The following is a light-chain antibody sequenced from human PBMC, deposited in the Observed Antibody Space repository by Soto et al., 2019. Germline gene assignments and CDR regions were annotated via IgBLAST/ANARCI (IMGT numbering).Light chain of an antibody. CDR3: SSYTSSGTPV. J-gene: IGLJ2*01. Sequence: QSVLTQPASVSGSPGQSITISCTGTSSDVGGYNYVSWYQQHPGKAPKLMIYEVSHRPSVVSNRFSGSKSGNTASLTISGLQAEDEADYYCSSYTSSGTPVFGGGTKLTVL. V-gene: IGLV2-14*01. CDR2: EVS. CDR1: SSDVGGYNY.